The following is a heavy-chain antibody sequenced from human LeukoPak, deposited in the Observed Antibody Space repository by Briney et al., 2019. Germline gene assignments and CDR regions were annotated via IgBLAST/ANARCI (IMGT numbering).Heavy chain of an antibody. CDR2: IRYDGSNK. CDR1: GFTFSSYA. J-gene: IGHJ4*02. V-gene: IGHV3-30*02. Sequence: PGGSLRLSCAASGFTFSSYAMSWVRQAPGKGLEWVAFIRYDGSNKYYADSVKGRFTISRDNSKNTLYLQMNSLRAEDTAVYYCAKDPNYDYGVPDYWGQGTLVTVSS. CDR3: AKDPNYDYGVPDY. D-gene: IGHD4-17*01.